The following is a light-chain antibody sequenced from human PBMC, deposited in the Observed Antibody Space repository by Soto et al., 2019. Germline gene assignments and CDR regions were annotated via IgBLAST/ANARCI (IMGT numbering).Light chain of an antibody. Sequence: QSVLTQSSSASASLGSSVKLTCTLSSGHSTYIIAWHQQQPGKAPRYLVKLEGSGSYNKGSGVPDRFSGSSSGADRYLTISNLQFEDEADYYCETWDSNTHVGFGGGTQLTVL. V-gene: IGLV4-60*02. CDR3: ETWDSNTHVG. CDR2: LEGSGSY. J-gene: IGLJ2*01. CDR1: SGHSTYI.